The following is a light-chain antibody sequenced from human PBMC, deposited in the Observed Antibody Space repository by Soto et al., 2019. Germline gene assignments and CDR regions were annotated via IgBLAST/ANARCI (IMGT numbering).Light chain of an antibody. CDR1: SSDVGGYNY. V-gene: IGLV2-14*03. CDR3: SSYTSIISYV. CDR2: DVS. Sequence: QSVLTQPASVSGSPGQSITISCTGTSSDVGGYNYVSWYQSHPGEAPKLIIYDVSNRPSGVSDRFSGSKSGNTASLTISGLQAEDETDYYCSSYTSIISYVFGTGTRSPS. J-gene: IGLJ1*01.